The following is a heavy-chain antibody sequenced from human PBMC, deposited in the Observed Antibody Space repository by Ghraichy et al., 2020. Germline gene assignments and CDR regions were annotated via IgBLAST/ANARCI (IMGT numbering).Heavy chain of an antibody. CDR2: INHSEKS. CDR3: ARGAPGIAVAPVY. CDR1: GGSFGGYS. D-gene: IGHD6-19*01. J-gene: IGHJ4*02. V-gene: IGHV4-34*01. Sequence: SETLSLTCTVYGGSFGGYSWNWIRQPPGKGLEWIGQINHSEKSDYNPSLKSRVTISVDTSKNQFSLKLSSVTAADTAVYYCARGAPGIAVAPVYWGQGTLVTVSA.